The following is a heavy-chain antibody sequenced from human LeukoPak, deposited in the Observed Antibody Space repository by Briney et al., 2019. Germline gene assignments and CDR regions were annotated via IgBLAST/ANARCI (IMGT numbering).Heavy chain of an antibody. D-gene: IGHD2-15*01. J-gene: IGHJ5*02. CDR3: ARDWGVYCSGGSCYSTENNWFDP. V-gene: IGHV4-30-4*01. CDR2: IYYSGST. Sequence: SETLSLTCTVSGGSISSGDYYWSWISQPPGKGLEWIGYIYYSGSTYYNPSLKSRVTISVDTSKNQFSLKLSSVTAADTAVYYCARDWGVYCSGGSCYSTENNWFDPWGQGTLVTVSS. CDR1: GGSISSGDYY.